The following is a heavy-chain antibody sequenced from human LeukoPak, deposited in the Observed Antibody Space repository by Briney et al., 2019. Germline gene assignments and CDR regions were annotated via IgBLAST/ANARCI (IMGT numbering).Heavy chain of an antibody. CDR3: ARDQGYYGSGSYGY. Sequence: GGSLRLSCAASGFTFSSYEMNWVRQAPGKGLEWVSYISSSSSTIYYADSVKGRFTISRDNAKNSLYLQMNSLRAEDTAVYYCARDQGYYGSGSYGYWGQGTLVTVSS. D-gene: IGHD3-10*01. CDR1: GFTFSSYE. V-gene: IGHV3-48*01. CDR2: ISSSSSTI. J-gene: IGHJ4*02.